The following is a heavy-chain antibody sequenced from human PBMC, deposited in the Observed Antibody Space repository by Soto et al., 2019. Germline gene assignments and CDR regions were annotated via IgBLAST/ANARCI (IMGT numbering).Heavy chain of an antibody. Sequence: GGSLRLSCAASGFTVSNNYMSWVRQAPGKGLEWVSVIYSGGSTYYADSVKGRFTISRDNSKNTLYLQMNSLRAEDTAVYYCARVMVAILSWFDPWGQGTLVTVSS. D-gene: IGHD2-21*01. CDR1: GFTVSNNY. V-gene: IGHV3-53*01. CDR2: IYSGGST. CDR3: ARVMVAILSWFDP. J-gene: IGHJ5*02.